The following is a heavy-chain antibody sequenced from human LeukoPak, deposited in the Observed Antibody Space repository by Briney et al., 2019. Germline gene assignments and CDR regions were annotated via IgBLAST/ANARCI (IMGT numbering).Heavy chain of an antibody. V-gene: IGHV3-23*01. Sequence: GGSLRLSCAASGFTFSSYAMGWVRQAPGKGLEWVPAISGSGGSTYYADSVKGRFTISRDNSKNTLYLQMNSLRAEDTAVYYCAKDAPDIVVVVAAGYYFDYWGQGTLVTVSS. J-gene: IGHJ4*02. CDR3: AKDAPDIVVVVAAGYYFDY. CDR1: GFTFSSYA. D-gene: IGHD2-15*01. CDR2: ISGSGGST.